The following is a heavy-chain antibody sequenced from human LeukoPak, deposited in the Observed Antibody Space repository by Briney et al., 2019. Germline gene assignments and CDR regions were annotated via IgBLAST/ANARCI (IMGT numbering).Heavy chain of an antibody. J-gene: IGHJ3*02. CDR1: GGSIISSDYH. CDR3: ARHCCSGPAERVFDI. CDR2: ISYSGNT. Sequence: SETLSLTCTVSGGSIISSDYHWGWVRQPPGKGLEWIGTISYSGNTDYNPSLRSQVTISVDTSNNQFSLRLGSVTAADTAVYHCARHCCSGPAERVFDIWGQGTMVTVSS. D-gene: IGHD2-15*01. V-gene: IGHV4-39*01.